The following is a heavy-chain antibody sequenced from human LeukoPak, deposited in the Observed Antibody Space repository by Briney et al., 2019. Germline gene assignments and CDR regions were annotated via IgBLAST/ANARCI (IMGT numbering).Heavy chain of an antibody. CDR2: LVYDARS. J-gene: IGHJ4*02. CDR1: GFAFSSYG. D-gene: IGHD6-25*01. CDR3: ARDLSAAFDF. Sequence: PGGSLRLSCAASGFAFSSYGMHWVRQAPGQGLEWVARLVYDARSDYANSVKGRFSISRDDSKNTLFLDMSNLSVEDTALYYCARDLSAAFDFWGQGVLVTVSS. V-gene: IGHV3-33*01.